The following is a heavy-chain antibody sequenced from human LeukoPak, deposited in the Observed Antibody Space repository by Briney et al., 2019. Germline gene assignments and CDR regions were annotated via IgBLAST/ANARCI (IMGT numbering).Heavy chain of an antibody. V-gene: IGHV3-23*01. J-gene: IGHJ6*03. Sequence: GGSLRLACAAAEFTFSSYAMSSVRQAPGKWLEWVSGISSGGASKYYADTVKCPFSIYRDKSKNTMYLQMNSLRAEDSAICYCAKDSSGWSHIYMDVWGKGTTVTVSS. CDR2: ISSGGASK. CDR1: EFTFSSYA. D-gene: IGHD6-19*01. CDR3: AKDSSGWSHIYMDV.